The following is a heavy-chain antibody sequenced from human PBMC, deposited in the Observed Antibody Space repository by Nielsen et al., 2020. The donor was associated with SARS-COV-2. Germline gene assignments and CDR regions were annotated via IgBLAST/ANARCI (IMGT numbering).Heavy chain of an antibody. CDR2: ISSSSSYI. CDR1: GFTFSSYS. J-gene: IGHJ6*02. CDR3: ARDKKGPLPYYGMDV. V-gene: IGHV3-21*04. Sequence: GESLKISCAASGFTFSSYSMNWVRQAPGKGLEWVSSISSSSSYIYYADSVKGRFTISRDNAKNSLYLQMNSLRAEDTAVYYCARDKKGPLPYYGMDVWGQGTTVTVSS.